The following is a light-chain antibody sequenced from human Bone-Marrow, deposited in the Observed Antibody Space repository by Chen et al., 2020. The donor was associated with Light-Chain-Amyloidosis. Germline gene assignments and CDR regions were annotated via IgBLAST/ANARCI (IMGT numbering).Light chain of an antibody. CDR2: EVS. V-gene: IGLV2-8*01. CDR3: SSYAGSNNL. CDR1: SSDGGGYNY. J-gene: IGLJ2*01. Sequence: QSALTQPPSASVSPVQPVTISCTGTSSDGGGYNYVPWYQQHPGKAPKLMIYEVSKRPSGVPDRFSGSKSGNTASLTVSGLQAEDEADYYCSSYAGSNNLLGGGTKLTVL.